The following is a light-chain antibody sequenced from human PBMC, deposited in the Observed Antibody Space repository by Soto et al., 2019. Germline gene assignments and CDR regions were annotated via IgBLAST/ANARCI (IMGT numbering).Light chain of an antibody. CDR3: SSYTSSNTVV. V-gene: IGLV2-14*01. CDR2: EVS. Sequence: QSVLTQPASVSGSPGQSITISCTGTSSDVGGYNSVSWYQQHPGKAPKLMIYEVSNRPSGVSNRFSGSKSGNTASLTISGLQAEDEVDYYCSSYTSSNTVVFGGGTKLTVL. J-gene: IGLJ2*01. CDR1: SSDVGGYNS.